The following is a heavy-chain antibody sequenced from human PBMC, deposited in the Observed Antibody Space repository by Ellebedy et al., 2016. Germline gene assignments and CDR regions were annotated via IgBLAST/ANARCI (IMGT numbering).Heavy chain of an antibody. CDR3: ARLGADGYYFDY. CDR1: GGSISSSSYY. V-gene: IGHV4-39*07. J-gene: IGHJ4*02. CDR2: IYYSGST. Sequence: SETLSLXXTVSGGSISSSSYYWGWIRQPPGKGLEWIGSIYYSGSTYYNPSLKSRVTISVDKSKNQFSLKLSSVTAADTAVYYCARLGADGYYFDYWGQGTLVTVSS.